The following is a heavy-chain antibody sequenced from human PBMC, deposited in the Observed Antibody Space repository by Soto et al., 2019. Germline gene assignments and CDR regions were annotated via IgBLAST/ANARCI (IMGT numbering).Heavy chain of an antibody. CDR2: IYWNDDK. CDR3: AHLRFLEWLLTFDL. V-gene: IGHV2-5*01. D-gene: IGHD3-3*01. Sequence: QITLKESGPTLVKPTQTLTLTCTFSGFSLSTSGVGVGWIRQPPGKALEWLALIYWNDDKRYSPSLKSRLTITKDTSKDQVVLTITNMDPVDTATYYCAHLRFLEWLLTFDLWGRGTLVTVSS. J-gene: IGHJ2*01. CDR1: GFSLSTSGVG.